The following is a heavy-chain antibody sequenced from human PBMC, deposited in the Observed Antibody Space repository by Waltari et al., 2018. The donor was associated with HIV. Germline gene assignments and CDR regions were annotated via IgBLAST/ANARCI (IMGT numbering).Heavy chain of an antibody. J-gene: IGHJ2*01. CDR1: GDSIKTDSGTYK. Sequence: QVQLDESGPGLLKPSQTLSLTCFVSGDSIKTDSGTYKWVWIRQSAGKDLELIGHIATGGTTNYNPSLKSRVFISVDKSRKSFSLKLNSVTAADTAVYYCARSPKQWLSIRVIFFDFWGRGTLVTVSP. V-gene: IGHV4-61*02. CDR2: IATGGTT. CDR3: ARSPKQWLSIRVIFFDF. D-gene: IGHD6-19*01.